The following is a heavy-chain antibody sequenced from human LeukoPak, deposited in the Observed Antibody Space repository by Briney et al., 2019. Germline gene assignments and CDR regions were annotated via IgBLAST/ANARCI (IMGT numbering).Heavy chain of an antibody. D-gene: IGHD4-17*01. J-gene: IGHJ4*02. Sequence: SVKVSCKASGYTFTSYGISWVRQAPGQGLEWMGRIIPILGIANYAQKFQGRVTITADKSTSTAYMELSSLRSEDTAVYYCARGSYGDYGFDYWGQGTLVTVSS. CDR3: ARGSYGDYGFDY. CDR1: GYTFTSYG. V-gene: IGHV1-69*04. CDR2: IIPILGIA.